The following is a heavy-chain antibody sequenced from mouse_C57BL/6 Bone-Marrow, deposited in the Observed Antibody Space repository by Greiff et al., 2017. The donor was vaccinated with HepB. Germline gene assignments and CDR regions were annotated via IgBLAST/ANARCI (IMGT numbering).Heavy chain of an antibody. Sequence: EVKLMESGPGLVKPSQSLSLTCSVTGYSITSGYYWNWIRQFPGNKLEWMGYISYDGSNNYNPSLKNRISITRDTSKNQFFLKLNSVTTEDTATYYCAREATVVAPYWYFDVWGTGTTVTVSS. V-gene: IGHV3-6*01. D-gene: IGHD1-1*01. CDR2: ISYDGSN. CDR1: GYSITSGYY. CDR3: AREATVVAPYWYFDV. J-gene: IGHJ1*03.